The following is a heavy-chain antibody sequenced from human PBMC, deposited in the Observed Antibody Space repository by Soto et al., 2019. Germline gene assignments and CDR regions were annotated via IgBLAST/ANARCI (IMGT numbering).Heavy chain of an antibody. CDR1: GFTFSSYA. Sequence: GGSLRLSYAASGFTFSSYAMYWVRQAPGKGLEWVSTISNSGDRYYADSVEGRFTISRDNSKDTVYLQMNSLRAEDTAVYYCAKPKYRGVVVNVWGQGT. CDR3: AKPKYRGVVVNV. D-gene: IGHD3-10*01. V-gene: IGHV3-23*01. J-gene: IGHJ6*02. CDR2: ISNSGDR.